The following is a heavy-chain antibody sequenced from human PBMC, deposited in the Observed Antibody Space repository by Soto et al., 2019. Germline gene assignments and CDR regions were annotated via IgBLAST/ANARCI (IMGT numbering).Heavy chain of an antibody. Sequence: SETLSLTCTVSVDSISCSGYYWAWIRQPPGKGLEWIGNIDYSGSTYYNPSLKSRVAFSVDTSKNQFSLKVTSVTAADTAVYCARHVSVSGFEYYFDQWGQGTLVTVSS. V-gene: IGHV4-39*01. CDR2: IDYSGST. CDR1: VDSISCSGYY. CDR3: ARHVSVSGFEYYFDQ. J-gene: IGHJ4*02. D-gene: IGHD5-12*01.